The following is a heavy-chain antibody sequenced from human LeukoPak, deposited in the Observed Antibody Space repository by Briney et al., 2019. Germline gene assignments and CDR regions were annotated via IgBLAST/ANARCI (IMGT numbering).Heavy chain of an antibody. V-gene: IGHV3-73*01. J-gene: IGHJ4*02. CDR2: IGNKVSNYAT. CDR1: GFTFSGSA. CDR3: AGDYDSWTGLNY. D-gene: IGHD3-3*01. Sequence: GGSLKLSCAASGFTFSGSAMHWVRQASGKGLEWVGHIGNKVSNYATEYAASLRGRFTISRDDSKDTAYLQVNSLKTEDTAVYYCAGDYDSWTGLNYWGQGTLVTVSS.